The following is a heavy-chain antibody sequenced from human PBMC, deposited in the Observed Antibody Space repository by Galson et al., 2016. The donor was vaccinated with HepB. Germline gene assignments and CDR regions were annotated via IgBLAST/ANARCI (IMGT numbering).Heavy chain of an antibody. Sequence: SVKVSCKASGYTFTSYYMHWVRQAPGQGLEWMGIINSSGSSTSYAQKLQGRVTMTRDTSTTTVYMELSSLRSEDTAVYYCARGYNSRGSWFDPWGQGTLVTVSS. V-gene: IGHV1-46*04. J-gene: IGHJ5*02. CDR1: GYTFTSYY. CDR2: INSSGSST. CDR3: ARGYNSRGSWFDP. D-gene: IGHD3-16*01.